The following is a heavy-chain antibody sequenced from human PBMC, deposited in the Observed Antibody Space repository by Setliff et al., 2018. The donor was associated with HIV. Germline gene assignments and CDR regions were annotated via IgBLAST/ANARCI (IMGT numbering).Heavy chain of an antibody. Sequence: ASVKVSCKTSGYTFISYGISWVRQAPGQGLEWMGWISGYNGNTNYAQKLQGRVTMTTDTSTSTAYMELRSLRSDDTAVYYCARDRRAYTLLYYYYYMDVWGKGTTVTVSS. J-gene: IGHJ6*03. CDR1: GYTFISYG. V-gene: IGHV1-18*01. D-gene: IGHD1-20*01. CDR3: ARDRRAYTLLYYYYYMDV. CDR2: ISGYNGNT.